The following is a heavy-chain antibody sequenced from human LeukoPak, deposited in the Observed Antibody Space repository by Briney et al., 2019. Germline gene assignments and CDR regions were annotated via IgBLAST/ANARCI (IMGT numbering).Heavy chain of an antibody. CDR1: GGSISSGDYY. J-gene: IGHJ4*02. CDR2: IYYSGST. V-gene: IGHV4-30-4*01. CDR3: ARSTGRYGSGSFDY. Sequence: PSQTLSLTCTVSGGSISSGDYYWSWIRQPPGKGLESIGFIYYSGSTYYNPSLKSRVTISVDTSKNQFSLRLSSVTAADTAVYYCARSTGRYGSGSFDYWGQGTLVTVSS. D-gene: IGHD3-10*01.